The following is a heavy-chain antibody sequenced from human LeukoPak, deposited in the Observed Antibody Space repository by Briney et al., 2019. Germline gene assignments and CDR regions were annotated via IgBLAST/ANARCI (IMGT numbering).Heavy chain of an antibody. V-gene: IGHV3-33*01. CDR3: ARASDCSGGSCYPEPDY. Sequence: GGSLRLSCAAPGFTFSSYGMHWVRQAPGKGLKWGAVIWYDGSNKYYADSVKGRFTISRDNSKNTLYLQMNSLRAEDTAVYYCARASDCSGGSCYPEPDYWGQGTLVTVSS. CDR2: IWYDGSNK. CDR1: GFTFSSYG. D-gene: IGHD2-15*01. J-gene: IGHJ4*02.